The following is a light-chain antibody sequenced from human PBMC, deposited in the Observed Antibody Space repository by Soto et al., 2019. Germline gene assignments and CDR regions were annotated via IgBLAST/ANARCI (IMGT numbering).Light chain of an antibody. V-gene: IGKV3-11*01. J-gene: IGKJ4*01. CDR2: DAS. CDR1: QSVSSY. Sequence: EIVLTQSPATLSLSPGERATLSCRASQSVSSYLAWYQQKPGQAPRLLIYDASNRATGIPARFSGSGSGTDFTLTICSLEPEDFAVYYCQQRSNWPPPLTFGGGTKVEIK. CDR3: QQRSNWPPPLT.